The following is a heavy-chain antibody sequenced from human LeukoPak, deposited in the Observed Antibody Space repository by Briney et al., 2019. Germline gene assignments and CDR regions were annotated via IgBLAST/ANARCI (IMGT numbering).Heavy chain of an antibody. CDR1: GFTFSSYA. V-gene: IGHV3-23*01. Sequence: GGSLSLPCAASGFTFSSYAMSWVRQAPGKGLEWVSAISGSGGSTYYADSVKGRFPISRDNSKNTLYLQMNSLRAEDTAVYYCARASGYYTDLMFDPWGQGTLVTVSS. D-gene: IGHD3-22*01. J-gene: IGHJ5*02. CDR2: ISGSGGST. CDR3: ARASGYYTDLMFDP.